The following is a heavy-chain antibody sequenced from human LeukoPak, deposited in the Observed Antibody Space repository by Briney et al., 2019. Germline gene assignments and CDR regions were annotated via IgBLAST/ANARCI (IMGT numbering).Heavy chain of an antibody. CDR3: AKAATQAVAGSAFDY. CDR1: GFTFSSYG. CDR2: ISYDGGNK. Sequence: GGSLRLSCAASGFTFSSYGMHWVRQAPGKGLEWVAVISYDGGNKYYADSVKGRFTISRDNSKNTLYLQMNSLRAEDTAVYYCAKAATQAVAGSAFDYWGQGTLVTVSS. V-gene: IGHV3-30*18. J-gene: IGHJ4*02. D-gene: IGHD6-19*01.